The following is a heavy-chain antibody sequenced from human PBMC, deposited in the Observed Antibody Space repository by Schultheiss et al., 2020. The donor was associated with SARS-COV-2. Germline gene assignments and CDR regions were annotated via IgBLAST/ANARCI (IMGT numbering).Heavy chain of an antibody. V-gene: IGHV4-59*08. J-gene: IGHJ6*02. CDR1: GASIRDHH. Sequence: SQTLSLTCSVSGASIRDHHWSWIRQPPGKGLEWIGYIYYSGSTNYNPSLKSRVTISVDTSKNQFSLKLSSVTAADTAVYYCARHLSPIAVAGTGYYYYGMDVWGQGTTVTVSS. CDR3: ARHLSPIAVAGTGYYYYGMDV. CDR2: IYYSGST. D-gene: IGHD6-19*01.